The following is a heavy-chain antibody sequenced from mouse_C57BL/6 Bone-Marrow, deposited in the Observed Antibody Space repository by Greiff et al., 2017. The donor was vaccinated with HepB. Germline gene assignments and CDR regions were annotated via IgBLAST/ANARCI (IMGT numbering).Heavy chain of an antibody. V-gene: IGHV5-12*01. Sequence: EVQGVESGGGLVQPGGSLKLSCAASGFTFSDYYMYWVRQTPEKRLEWVAYISNGGGSTYYPDTVKGRFTISRDNAKNTLYLQMSRLKSEDTAMYYCARERVITTVVATRWYCDVWGTGTTVTVSS. CDR1: GFTFSDYY. CDR3: ARERVITTVVATRWYCDV. CDR2: ISNGGGST. J-gene: IGHJ1*03. D-gene: IGHD1-1*01.